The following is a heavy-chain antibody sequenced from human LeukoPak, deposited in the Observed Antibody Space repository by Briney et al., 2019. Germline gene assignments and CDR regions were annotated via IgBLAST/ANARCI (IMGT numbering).Heavy chain of an antibody. J-gene: IGHJ4*02. Sequence: PSETLSLTCTVSRGSVNSNSYYWGWIRQPPGKGLEWIGTIYYSGNTYYNPSLESRVTISVDTSKNQFSLKLTSVTAADTAVYYCARDHGVSSSSFDYWGQGTLVTVSS. CDR2: IYYSGNT. CDR3: ARDHGVSSSSFDY. CDR1: RGSVNSNSYY. V-gene: IGHV4-39*07. D-gene: IGHD6-6*01.